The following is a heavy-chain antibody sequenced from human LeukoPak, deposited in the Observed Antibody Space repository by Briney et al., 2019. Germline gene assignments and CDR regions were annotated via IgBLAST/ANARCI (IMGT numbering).Heavy chain of an antibody. V-gene: IGHV3-23*01. CDR2: ISGSGGST. Sequence: GGSLRLSCAASGFTFSSYAISWVRQAPGKGLEWVSAISGSGGSTYYADSVKGRFTISRDNSKNTLYLQMNSLRAEDTAVYYCAKASRQSITIFGVVIAPFDYWGQGTLVTVSS. D-gene: IGHD3-3*01. CDR1: GFTFSSYA. CDR3: AKASRQSITIFGVVIAPFDY. J-gene: IGHJ4*02.